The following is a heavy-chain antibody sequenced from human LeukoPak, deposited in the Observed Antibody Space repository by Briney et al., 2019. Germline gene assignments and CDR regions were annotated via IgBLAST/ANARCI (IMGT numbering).Heavy chain of an antibody. Sequence: SETLSLTCTVSGGSISSYYWSWIRQPSGKGLEWIANIYYTGSTNYNPSLKSRVTISVDTSKNQFSLKLSSVTAADTAVYYCARVYYSNSYDYWYFDLWGRGTLVTVSS. V-gene: IGHV4-59*12. J-gene: IGHJ2*01. D-gene: IGHD6-13*01. CDR3: ARVYYSNSYDYWYFDL. CDR1: GGSISSYY. CDR2: IYYTGST.